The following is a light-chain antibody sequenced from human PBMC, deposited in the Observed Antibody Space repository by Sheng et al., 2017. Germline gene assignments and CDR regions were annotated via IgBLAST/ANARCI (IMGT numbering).Light chain of an antibody. CDR3: QQYDNWPPLYT. J-gene: IGKJ2*01. V-gene: IGKV3-15*01. Sequence: EIVLTQSPGTLSLSPGERATLSCRASQSVDSNLAWYQQKPGQAPRLLIYGASTRATGIPGRFSGSGSGTEFTLTISSLQSEDFAVYYCQQYDNWPPLYTFGQGTKLEI. CDR2: GAS. CDR1: QSVDSN.